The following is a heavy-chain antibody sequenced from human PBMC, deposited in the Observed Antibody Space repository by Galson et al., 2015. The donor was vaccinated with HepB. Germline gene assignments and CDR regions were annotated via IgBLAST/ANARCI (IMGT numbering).Heavy chain of an antibody. Sequence: SLRLSCAASEFTFSNTWMNRVRQVPGKGLEWVGRIRSKAAGGTTDFAAPVKGRFTISRDDSKNMLYLEMNSLKSEDTAVYYCATGRGISGPNNYCDDWGQGTLVTVSS. J-gene: IGHJ4*02. D-gene: IGHD3-10*01. V-gene: IGHV3-15*01. CDR2: IRSKAAGGTT. CDR3: ATGRGISGPNNYCDD. CDR1: EFTFSNTW.